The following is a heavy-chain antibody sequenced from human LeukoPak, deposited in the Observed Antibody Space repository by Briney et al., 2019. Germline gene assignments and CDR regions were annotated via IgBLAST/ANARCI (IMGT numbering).Heavy chain of an antibody. CDR1: GGSISSSNW. CDR2: IYHSGST. D-gene: IGHD2-8*01. V-gene: IGHV4-4*02. CDR3: AREYCTNGVCYNLGVY. J-gene: IGHJ4*02. Sequence: PSETLSLTCTVSGGSISSSNWWSWVRQPPGKGLEWIGEIYHSGSTNYNPSLKSRVTISVDKSKNQFSLKLSSVTAADTAVYYCAREYCTNGVCYNLGVYWGQGTLVTVSS.